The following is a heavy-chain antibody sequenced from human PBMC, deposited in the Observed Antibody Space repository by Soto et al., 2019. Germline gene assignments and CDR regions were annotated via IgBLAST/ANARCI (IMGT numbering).Heavy chain of an antibody. D-gene: IGHD3-10*01. Sequence: SETVSRTCAVYGGSFSGYCWSWIRQPPGEGLEWVGEINQSGSTNYSPSLKSRVTISVDTSKNQFSLKLSSVTAADTAVYYCAREHMVRGVIRHYYYYGMEVWGKGTKVTVSS. V-gene: IGHV4-34*01. CDR1: GGSFSGYC. J-gene: IGHJ6*04. CDR2: INQSGST. CDR3: AREHMVRGVIRHYYYYGMEV.